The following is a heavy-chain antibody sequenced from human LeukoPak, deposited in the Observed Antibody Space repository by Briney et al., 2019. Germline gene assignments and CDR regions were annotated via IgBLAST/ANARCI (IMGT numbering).Heavy chain of an antibody. J-gene: IGHJ5*02. CDR2: IKQDGSGK. V-gene: IGHV3-7*03. D-gene: IGHD1-26*01. CDR1: GFTFSSYA. Sequence: GGSLRLPCAASGFTFSSYAMGWVRQAPGKGLEWVANIKQDGSGKYYVDSVKGRFTISRDNAKNSLYLQMNSLRAEDTAVYYCARVGDSGSYYNWFDPWGQGTLVTVSS. CDR3: ARVGDSGSYYNWFDP.